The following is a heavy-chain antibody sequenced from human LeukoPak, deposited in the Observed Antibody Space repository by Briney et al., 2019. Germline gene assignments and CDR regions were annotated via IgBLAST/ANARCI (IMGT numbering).Heavy chain of an antibody. Sequence: SETLSLTCTVSGGSISSDNYYWSWFRQPAGKGLEWIGRIYTSGSTNYNPPLKSRVTISVDTSKNQFSLKLSSVTAADTAVYYCARHIRELLSYHANYYYYYYMDVWGKGTTVTVSS. V-gene: IGHV4-61*02. CDR3: ARHIRELLSYHANYYYYYYMDV. D-gene: IGHD3-10*01. CDR2: IYTSGST. CDR1: GGSISSDNYY. J-gene: IGHJ6*03.